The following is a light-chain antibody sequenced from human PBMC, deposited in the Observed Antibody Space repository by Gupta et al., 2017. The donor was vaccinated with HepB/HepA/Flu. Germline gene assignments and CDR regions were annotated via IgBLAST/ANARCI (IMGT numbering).Light chain of an antibody. CDR1: SLRSYY. Sequence: SSELTHDAAVCVALGQTVRITCQGDSLRSYYASCYQQKPGQAPILVIYGKNNRPSGIPDRFSGASSGNTAAFTITAAQAEDEADYYCYYPDNSGNHLRVFGTGTKVTVL. CDR3: YYPDNSGNHLRV. J-gene: IGLJ1*01. V-gene: IGLV3-19*01. CDR2: GKN.